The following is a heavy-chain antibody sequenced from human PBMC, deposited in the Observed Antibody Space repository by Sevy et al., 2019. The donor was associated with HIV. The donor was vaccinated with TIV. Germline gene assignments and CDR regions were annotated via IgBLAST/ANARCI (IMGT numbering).Heavy chain of an antibody. V-gene: IGHV3-23*01. Sequence: GGSLRLSCAASGFTFSSYAVTWVRQAPEKGLEWVSLIGGSGETTYYAYSVRGRFTISSDNSKNTVYLQMNSLRAEDTAIYYCARVGGWEVGSLDNWFDPWGQGTLVTVSS. CDR3: ARVGGWEVGSLDNWFDP. D-gene: IGHD1-26*01. J-gene: IGHJ5*02. CDR2: IGGSGETT. CDR1: GFTFSSYA.